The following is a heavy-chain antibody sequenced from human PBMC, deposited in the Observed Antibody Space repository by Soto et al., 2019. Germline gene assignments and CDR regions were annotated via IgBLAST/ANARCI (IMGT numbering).Heavy chain of an antibody. V-gene: IGHV3-30*18. D-gene: IGHD6-19*01. CDR2: ISYDGSNK. CDR1: GFTFSSYG. CDR3: AKQPELEPIAVAGTFCLDY. J-gene: IGHJ4*02. Sequence: PGGSLRLSCAASGFTFSSYGMHWVRQAPGKGLEWVAVISYDGSNKYYADSVKGRFTISRDNSKNTLYLQMNSLRAEDTAVYYCAKQPELEPIAVAGTFCLDYWGQGTLVTVSS.